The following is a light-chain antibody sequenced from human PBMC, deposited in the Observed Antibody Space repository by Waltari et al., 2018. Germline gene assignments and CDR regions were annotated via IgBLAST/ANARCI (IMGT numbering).Light chain of an antibody. CDR3: LQDYMYPRA. CDR2: GAS. J-gene: IGKJ4*02. Sequence: AIQMTQPTSPLSVSVGDRATITCRASQDIRSDLGWYQQRPGQAPKLLIYGASNLQSGVPSRFSGSGSGTDFTLTISSLQPEDSATYYCLQDYMYPRAFGRGTRVEI. V-gene: IGKV1-6*01. CDR1: QDIRSD.